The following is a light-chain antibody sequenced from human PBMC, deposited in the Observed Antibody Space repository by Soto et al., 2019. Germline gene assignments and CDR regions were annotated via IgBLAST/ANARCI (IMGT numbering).Light chain of an antibody. V-gene: IGLV2-23*02. CDR1: SSDVGGYKL. J-gene: IGLJ1*01. CDR3: YSYAGNSIYV. Sequence: QSVLTQPPSVSGATGQSITISCSGTSSDVGGYKLVSWFQQHPGKVPKLMISEVNQRPSGVSDRFSGSKSGNTASLTISGLQAEDEDDYYCYSYAGNSIYVFGTGTKLTVL. CDR2: EVN.